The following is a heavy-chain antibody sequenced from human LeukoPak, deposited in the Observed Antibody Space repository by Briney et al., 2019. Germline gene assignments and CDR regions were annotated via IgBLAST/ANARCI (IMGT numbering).Heavy chain of an antibody. CDR3: ARVGEYSSSSGKSPYYYYYYMDV. J-gene: IGHJ6*03. Sequence: SETLSLTCTVSGGSISSSSYYWGWIRQPPGKGLEWIGSIYYSGSTYYNPSLKSRVTISVDTSKNQFSLKLSSVTAADTAVYYCARVGEYSSSSGKSPYYYYYYMDVWGKGTTVTVSS. CDR1: GGSISSSSYY. V-gene: IGHV4-39*07. CDR2: IYYSGST. D-gene: IGHD6-6*01.